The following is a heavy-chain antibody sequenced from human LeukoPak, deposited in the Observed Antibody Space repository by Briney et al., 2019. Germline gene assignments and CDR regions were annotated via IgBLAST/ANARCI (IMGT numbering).Heavy chain of an antibody. D-gene: IGHD1-1*01. J-gene: IGHJ2*01. Sequence: GGSLRLSCGASGFTFSSYAMAWVRQAPGKGLEWVSAIRGTGSSTYYADSVKGRFTISRDNSKSTLYLQMNSLRPEDTAVYYCARPPARYDTDWYFDLWGRGTLVTVSS. CDR1: GFTFSSYA. CDR2: IRGTGSST. CDR3: ARPPARYDTDWYFDL. V-gene: IGHV3-23*01.